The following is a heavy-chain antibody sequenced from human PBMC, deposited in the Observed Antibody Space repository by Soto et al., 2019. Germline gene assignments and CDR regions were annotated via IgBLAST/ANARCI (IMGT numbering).Heavy chain of an antibody. V-gene: IGHV4-34*01. Sequence: QVQLQQWGAGLLKPSETLSLTCAVYGGSFSGYYWSWIRQPPGKGLEWIGEINHSGSTNYNPSLKSRVTIAVDTSKNQFSLKLSSVTAADTAVYYCARAHSTYYGSGSGRIKRAIFYGYWGQGTLVTVSS. D-gene: IGHD3-10*01. CDR2: INHSGST. CDR1: GGSFSGYY. CDR3: ARAHSTYYGSGSGRIKRAIFYGY. J-gene: IGHJ4*02.